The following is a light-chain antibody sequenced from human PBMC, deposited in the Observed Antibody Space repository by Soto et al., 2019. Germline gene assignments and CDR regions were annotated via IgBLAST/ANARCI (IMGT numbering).Light chain of an antibody. Sequence: QSVLTQPPSVSGAPGQTIIISCTGTGSNIGAGYEVHWYQHRLGTAPKLLIYGNANRPSWVPDRFSGSKSATSASLAITGLQAEDEADYYCQSYDNSLSGSWVFGGGTKLTVL. J-gene: IGLJ3*02. CDR2: GNA. CDR1: GSNIGAGYE. V-gene: IGLV1-40*01. CDR3: QSYDNSLSGSWV.